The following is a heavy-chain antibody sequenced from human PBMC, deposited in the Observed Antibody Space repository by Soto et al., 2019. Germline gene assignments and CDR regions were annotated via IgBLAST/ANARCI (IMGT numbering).Heavy chain of an antibody. CDR3: ARYYGSKWFDP. Sequence: SETLSLTCTVSGGSISSGGYYWSWIRQHQGKGLEWIGYIYYSGSTYYNPSLKSRVTISVDRSKNQFSLKLSPVTAADTAVYYCARYYGSKWFDPWGQETLGTFSS. V-gene: IGHV4-31*03. D-gene: IGHD3-10*01. CDR1: GGSISSGGYY. J-gene: IGHJ5*02. CDR2: IYYSGST.